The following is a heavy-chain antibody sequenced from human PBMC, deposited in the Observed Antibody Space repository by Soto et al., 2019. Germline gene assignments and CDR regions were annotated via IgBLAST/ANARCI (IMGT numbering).Heavy chain of an antibody. D-gene: IGHD3-3*01. V-gene: IGHV4-59*01. Sequence: SETLSLTCPVSGGSISSYYWSWIRQPPGKGLEWIGYIYYSGSTNYNPSLKSRVTISVDTSKNQFSLKLSSVTAADTAVYYCARDSVLRFLEWKGDYYYYYGMDVWGQGTTVTVSS. CDR3: ARDSVLRFLEWKGDYYYYYGMDV. CDR1: GGSISSYY. J-gene: IGHJ6*02. CDR2: IYYSGST.